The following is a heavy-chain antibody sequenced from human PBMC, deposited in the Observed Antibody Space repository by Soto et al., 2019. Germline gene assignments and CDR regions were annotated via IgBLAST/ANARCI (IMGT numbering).Heavy chain of an antibody. CDR3: ARGRRGTGYCTNGVCYYNWFDP. CDR2: INHSGST. V-gene: IGHV4-34*01. D-gene: IGHD2-8*01. J-gene: IGHJ5*02. CDR1: GGSFSGYY. Sequence: SETLSLTCAVYGGSFSGYYWSWIRQPPGKGLEWIGEINHSGSTNYNPSLKSRVTISVDTSKNQFSLKLSSVTAADTAVYYCARGRRGTGYCTNGVCYYNWFDPWGQGTLVTVSS.